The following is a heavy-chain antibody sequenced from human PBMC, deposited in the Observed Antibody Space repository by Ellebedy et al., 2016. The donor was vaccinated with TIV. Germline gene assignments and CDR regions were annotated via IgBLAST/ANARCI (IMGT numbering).Heavy chain of an antibody. J-gene: IGHJ4*02. D-gene: IGHD1-26*01. CDR1: GFTFRSNW. V-gene: IGHV3-74*01. CDR2: INSDGSST. CDR3: ARDGVVGGATEYYFDY. Sequence: GESLKISCAASGFTFRSNWMHWVRQVPGKGLVWVSRINSDGSSTTYADSVEGRFTISRDNAKNTLYLQMHSLRAEDTAVYFCARDGVVGGATEYYFDYWGQGTLVTVSS.